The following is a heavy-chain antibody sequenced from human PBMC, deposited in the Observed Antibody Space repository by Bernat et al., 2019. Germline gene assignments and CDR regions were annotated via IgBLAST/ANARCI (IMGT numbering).Heavy chain of an antibody. CDR2: IPVAGTDI. J-gene: IGHJ3*02. CDR1: GFTFSTYS. D-gene: IGHD2-21*01. CDR3: ARDRDWAFDI. V-gene: IGHV3-48*01. Sequence: EVQLVESGGDLVQPGGSLRLSCAASGFTFSTYSMNGVRQAPGRGLEWFAYIPVAGTDIDYADSVRGRFTISRDNAKNSLFLQMNSLRAEDTAFYYCARDRDWAFDIWGQGTMVTVSS.